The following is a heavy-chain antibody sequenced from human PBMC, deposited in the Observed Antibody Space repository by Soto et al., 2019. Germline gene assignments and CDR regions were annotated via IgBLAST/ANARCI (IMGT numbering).Heavy chain of an antibody. J-gene: IGHJ5*02. CDR1: GGSVSSGAYY. CDR3: ARETYYYDRSGHSGGWFDP. D-gene: IGHD3-22*01. Sequence: QVQLQESGPGLVKPSETLSLTCTVSGGSVSSGAYYWSWIRQPPGKGLEWIGYIYYTGSTNYNPSLRSRVTISVDTSKNHFSLKLSSVTAADTAVYYCARETYYYDRSGHSGGWFDPWGQGTLVTVSS. CDR2: IYYTGST. V-gene: IGHV4-61*03.